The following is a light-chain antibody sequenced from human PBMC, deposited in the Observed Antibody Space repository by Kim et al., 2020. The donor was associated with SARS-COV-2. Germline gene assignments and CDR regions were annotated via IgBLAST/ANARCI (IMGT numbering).Light chain of an antibody. CDR1: SLRSYY. CDR2: AKT. Sequence: LGQTVRSTCQGDSLRSYYASWYQQKPGQAPLLVIYAKTNRPSGIPDRFSGSSSGNTASLTITGAQAEDEADYYCFSRDTDGPHNYVFGTGTKVTVL. V-gene: IGLV3-19*01. CDR3: FSRDTDGPHNYV. J-gene: IGLJ1*01.